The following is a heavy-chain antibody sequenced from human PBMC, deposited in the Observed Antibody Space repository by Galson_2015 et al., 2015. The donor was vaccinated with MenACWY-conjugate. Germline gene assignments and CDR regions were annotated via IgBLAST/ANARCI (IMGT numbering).Heavy chain of an antibody. V-gene: IGHV2-5*02. J-gene: IGHJ4*02. D-gene: IGHD6-13*01. CDR1: GFSLSTSGVG. CDR2: IYWDDDK. Sequence: PALVKPTQTLTLPCSFSGFSLSTSGVGVGWIRQPPGKALEWLAVIYWDDDKRYNPSLRSRLTITKDTSINQVVLTMTHMDPVDTATYYCAHRLPGFSGTWSGGYLDYWGQGTRVTVSS. CDR3: AHRLPGFSGTWSGGYLDY.